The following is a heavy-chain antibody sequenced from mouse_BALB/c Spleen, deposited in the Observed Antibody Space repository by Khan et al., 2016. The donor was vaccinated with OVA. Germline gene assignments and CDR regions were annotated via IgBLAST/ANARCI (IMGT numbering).Heavy chain of an antibody. V-gene: IGHV1S41*01. Sequence: DLIKPGASVKLSCKASGYTFTSYWINWIKQRPGQGLEYIGLIAPGSGSCYYNDMFKGKATLTVDTSSSTASIQLSSLSSEDSAVYFCARANYYGSSLYALDYWGQGTSVTVSS. J-gene: IGHJ4*01. CDR2: IAPGSGSC. CDR1: GYTFTSYW. D-gene: IGHD1-1*01. CDR3: ARANYYGSSLYALDY.